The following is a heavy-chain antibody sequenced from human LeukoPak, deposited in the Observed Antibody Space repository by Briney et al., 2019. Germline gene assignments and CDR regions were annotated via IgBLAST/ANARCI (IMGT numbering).Heavy chain of an antibody. CDR3: ARGTIVVPFDY. V-gene: IGHV4-59*01. CDR1: GVSISSYY. CDR2: IYYSGST. D-gene: IGHD2-21*01. J-gene: IGHJ4*02. Sequence: SETLSLTCTVSGVSISSYYWSWIRQPPGKGLEWFGYIYYSGSTNYNPSLKSRATTSVDTSKNQFSLKLSSVTAADTAVYYCARGTIVVPFDYWGQGTLVTVSS.